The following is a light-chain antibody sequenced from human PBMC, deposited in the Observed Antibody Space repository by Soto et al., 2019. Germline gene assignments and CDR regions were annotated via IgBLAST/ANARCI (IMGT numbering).Light chain of an antibody. CDR1: RSISTY. J-gene: IGKJ4*01. CDR2: GAS. Sequence: ELVLTQSPATLSLSPGERATLSCRASRSISTYLAWYQQKPGQAPRLLIYGASSRATGIQDRFSGSGSGTDFTLTISPLQPADFATYYCKQSHGTPRTVGGGTKVDI. CDR3: KQSHGTPRT. V-gene: IGKV3-11*01.